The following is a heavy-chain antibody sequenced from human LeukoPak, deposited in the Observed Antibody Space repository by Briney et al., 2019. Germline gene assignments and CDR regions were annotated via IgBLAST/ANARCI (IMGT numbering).Heavy chain of an antibody. Sequence: PSETLSLTCAVYGGSFSGYYWSWIRQPPGKGLEWIGEINHSGSTNYNPSLKSRVTISVGTSKNQFSLKLSSVTAADTAVYYCARDDIDAFDIWGQGTMVTVSS. CDR2: INHSGST. V-gene: IGHV4-34*01. CDR1: GGSFSGYY. D-gene: IGHD3-22*01. J-gene: IGHJ3*02. CDR3: ARDDIDAFDI.